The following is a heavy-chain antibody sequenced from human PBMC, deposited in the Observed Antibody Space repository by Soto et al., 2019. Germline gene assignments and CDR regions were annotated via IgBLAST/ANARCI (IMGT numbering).Heavy chain of an antibody. D-gene: IGHD3-9*01. CDR1: GFSLPNTGVT. Sequence: SGPTLVNPTQTLTLTCTFSGFSLPNTGVTVGWIRQPPGTALEWLALVCWHDDNRYNPSLRNRLTIVKDTSKNLVALTLANVGPVDTATYYCAHSHFEILTGPFDSWGRGTLVT. CDR2: VCWHDDN. J-gene: IGHJ5*01. CDR3: AHSHFEILTGPFDS. V-gene: IGHV2-5*01.